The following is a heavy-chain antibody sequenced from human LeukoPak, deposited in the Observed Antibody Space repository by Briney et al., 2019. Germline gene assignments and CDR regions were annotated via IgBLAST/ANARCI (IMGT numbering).Heavy chain of an antibody. J-gene: IGHJ4*02. Sequence: GGSLRLSCAASGFTFSSIAMSWVRQAPDKGLEWVSTISGSNGGTYYADSVKGRFTISRDDSKNTLYLQMNSLRADDTAVYYCAKEGRYSRSWYDYFDYWGQGTLVTVSS. CDR1: GFTFSSIA. CDR3: AKEGRYSRSWYDYFDY. D-gene: IGHD6-13*01. V-gene: IGHV3-23*01. CDR2: ISGSNGGT.